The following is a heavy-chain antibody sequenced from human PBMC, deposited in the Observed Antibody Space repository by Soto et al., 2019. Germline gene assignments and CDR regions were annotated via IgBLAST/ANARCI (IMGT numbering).Heavy chain of an antibody. V-gene: IGHV3-48*04. CDR1: GFTFSSYS. J-gene: IGHJ6*02. CDR3: ARESSIAAPYYYYGMDV. D-gene: IGHD6-6*01. Sequence: GGSLRLSCAASGFTFSSYSMNWVRQAPGKGLEWVSYISSSSTIYYADSVKGRFTISRDNAKNSLYLQMNSLRAEDTAVYYCARESSIAAPYYYYGMDVWGQGTTVTVSS. CDR2: ISSSSTI.